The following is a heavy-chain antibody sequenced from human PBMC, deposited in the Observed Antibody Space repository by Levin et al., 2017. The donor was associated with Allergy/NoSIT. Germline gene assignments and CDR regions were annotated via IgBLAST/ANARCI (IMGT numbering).Heavy chain of an antibody. J-gene: IGHJ4*02. V-gene: IGHV3-21*01. CDR3: ARFPLGGYCSSTSCYLTDY. Sequence: PGGSLRLSCAASGFTFSSYSMNWVRQAPGKGLEWVSSISSSSSYIYYADSVKGRFTISRDNAKNSLYLQMNSLRAEDTAVYYCARFPLGGYCSSTSCYLTDYWGQGTLVTVSS. CDR1: GFTFSSYS. CDR2: ISSSSSYI. D-gene: IGHD2-2*01.